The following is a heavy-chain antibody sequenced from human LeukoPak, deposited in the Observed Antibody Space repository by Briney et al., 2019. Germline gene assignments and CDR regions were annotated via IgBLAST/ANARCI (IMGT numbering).Heavy chain of an antibody. Sequence: GASVKVSCKASGYTFPSYFMHWVRQAPGQGLEWMGIINPTGGSTTYAQKFQGRVTMTRDTSTSTVYMELSSLRSEDTAVYYCARGDVDTAIDYWGQGTLVTVSS. CDR1: GYTFPSYF. V-gene: IGHV1-46*01. CDR3: ARGDVDTAIDY. D-gene: IGHD5-18*01. J-gene: IGHJ4*02. CDR2: INPTGGST.